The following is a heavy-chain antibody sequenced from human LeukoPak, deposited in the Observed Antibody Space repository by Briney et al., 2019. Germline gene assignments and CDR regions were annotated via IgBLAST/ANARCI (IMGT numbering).Heavy chain of an antibody. D-gene: IGHD5/OR15-5a*01. CDR3: TTDALYAGGAFDI. CDR2: IKSKTDGGTT. V-gene: IGHV3-15*01. CDR1: GFTFSNAW. J-gene: IGHJ3*02. Sequence: GGSLRLSCAASGFTFSNAWMSWVRRAPGKGLEWVGRIKSKTDGGTTDYAAPVKGRFTISRDDSKNTLYLQMNSLKTEDTAVYYCTTDALYAGGAFDIWGQGTMVTVSS.